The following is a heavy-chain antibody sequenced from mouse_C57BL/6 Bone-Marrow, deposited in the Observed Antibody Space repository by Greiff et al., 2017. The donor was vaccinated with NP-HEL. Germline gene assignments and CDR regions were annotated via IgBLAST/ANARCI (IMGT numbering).Heavy chain of an antibody. Sequence: VQLQQSGAELVRPGASVKLSCTASGFNIKDDYMHWVKQRPEQGLEWIGWFDPENGDTEYASKFQGKATITADTASNTAYLQLSSLTSEDTAVYYCTFTTVVAWGQGTTLTVSS. J-gene: IGHJ2*01. V-gene: IGHV14-4*01. CDR3: TFTTVVA. CDR2: FDPENGDT. D-gene: IGHD1-1*01. CDR1: GFNIKDDY.